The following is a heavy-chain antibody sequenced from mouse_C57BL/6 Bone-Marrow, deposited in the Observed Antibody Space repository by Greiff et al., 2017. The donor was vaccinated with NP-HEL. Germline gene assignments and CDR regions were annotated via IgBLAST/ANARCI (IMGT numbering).Heavy chain of an antibody. D-gene: IGHD1-1*01. CDR3: GGSNYWYFDV. CDR2: INPNNGGT. Sequence: EVQLQQSGPELVKPGASVKISCKASGYTFTDYYMNWVKQSHGKSLEWIGDINPNNGGTSYNQKFKGKATLTVDKSSSTAYMELRSLTSEDSAVYYCGGSNYWYFDVWGTGTTVTVSS. J-gene: IGHJ1*03. CDR1: GYTFTDYY. V-gene: IGHV1-26*01.